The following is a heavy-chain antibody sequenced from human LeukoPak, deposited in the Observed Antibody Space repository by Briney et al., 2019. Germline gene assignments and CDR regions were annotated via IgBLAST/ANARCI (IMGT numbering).Heavy chain of an antibody. D-gene: IGHD2-21*02. CDR3: ARHRRGVVVTARNCYFDL. J-gene: IGHJ2*01. CDR1: GGCFSGYY. V-gene: IGHV4-34*01. CDR2: INHSGST. Sequence: SEILSLTCAVYGGCFSGYYWSWIRQPPGKGLEWIGEINHSGSTDYNPSPKSRVTISVDTSKNQFSLKLSSVTAADTAVYYCARHRRGVVVTARNCYFDLWGRGTLVTVSS.